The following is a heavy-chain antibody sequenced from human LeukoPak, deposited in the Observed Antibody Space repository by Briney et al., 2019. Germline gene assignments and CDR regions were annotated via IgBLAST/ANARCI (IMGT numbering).Heavy chain of an antibody. Sequence: PSQTLSLTCTVSGNSISSGDNYWSWIRQPAGKGLEWIGRIYTSGSTNYNPSLKSRVTISVDTSRNQFSLRLSSVTAADTAVYYCAGAAALTNWLDPWGQGTLVTVSS. D-gene: IGHD6-13*01. CDR2: IYTSGST. V-gene: IGHV4-61*02. CDR3: AGAAALTNWLDP. J-gene: IGHJ5*02. CDR1: GNSISSGDNY.